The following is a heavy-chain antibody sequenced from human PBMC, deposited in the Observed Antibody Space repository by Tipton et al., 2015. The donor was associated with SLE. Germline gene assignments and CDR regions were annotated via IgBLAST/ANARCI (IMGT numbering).Heavy chain of an antibody. Sequence: SLRLSCAASGFTFSSYGMHWVRQAPGKGLEWVAVIWYDGSNKYYADSVKGRFTISRDNSKNTLYLQMNSLRAEDTAVYYCARENRGWAPDAFDIWGQGTMVTVSS. D-gene: IGHD6-19*01. J-gene: IGHJ3*02. CDR3: ARENRGWAPDAFDI. V-gene: IGHV3-33*01. CDR2: IWYDGSNK. CDR1: GFTFSSYG.